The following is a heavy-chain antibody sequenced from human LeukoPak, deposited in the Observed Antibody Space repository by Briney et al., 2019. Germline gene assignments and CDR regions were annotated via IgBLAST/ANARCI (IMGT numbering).Heavy chain of an antibody. CDR2: IRSKAYGGTT. CDR1: GFTFGDYA. D-gene: IGHD3-22*01. CDR3: TRGYYDSSGYSNFDY. J-gene: IGHJ4*02. Sequence: GRSLRLSCTASGFTFGDYAMSWVRQAPGKGLEWVGFIRSKAYGGTTEYVASVKGRFTISRDDSKSIAYLQMNSLKTEDTAVYYCTRGYYDSSGYSNFDYWGQGTLVTVSS. V-gene: IGHV3-49*04.